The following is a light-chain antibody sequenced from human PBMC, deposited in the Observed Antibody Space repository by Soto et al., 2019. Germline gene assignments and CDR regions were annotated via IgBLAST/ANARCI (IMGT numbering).Light chain of an antibody. CDR2: DAS. V-gene: IGKV1-5*01. Sequence: DIQMTQSPSTLSASVGDRVTITCRASQSISSWLAWYQQKPGKAPKLLIYDASSLKSGVPSRFSGSGSGTEFTHTISSLQPDDFATYYCQQYNSYSITFGQGTKLEIK. CDR1: QSISSW. J-gene: IGKJ2*01. CDR3: QQYNSYSIT.